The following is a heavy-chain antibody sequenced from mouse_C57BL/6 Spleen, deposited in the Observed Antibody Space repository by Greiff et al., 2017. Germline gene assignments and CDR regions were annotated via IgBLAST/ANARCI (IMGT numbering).Heavy chain of an antibody. Sequence: VQLQQSGPGLVQPSQSLSITCPVSGFSLTSYGVHWVRQSPGKGLEWLGVIWRGGSTDYNAAFMSRLSITKDNSKSQVFFKMNSLQADDTAIYYCAKNGGTGSYYFDDWGQGTTLTVAS. V-gene: IGHV2-5*01. CDR3: AKNGGTGSYYFDD. CDR2: IWRGGST. D-gene: IGHD4-1*01. J-gene: IGHJ2*01. CDR1: GFSLTSYG.